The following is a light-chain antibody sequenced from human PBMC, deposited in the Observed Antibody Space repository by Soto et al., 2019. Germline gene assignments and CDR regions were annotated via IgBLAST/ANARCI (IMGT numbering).Light chain of an antibody. J-gene: IGKJ1*01. CDR2: GAS. CDR1: QRVSSKY. V-gene: IGKV3-20*01. Sequence: EIGLTQSAATLSSSPGERATPSCRASQRVSSKYLAWYQQKPGQAPRLVIYGASSRATGIPDRFSGSGSGTDFTLTISRLETEDFAAYYCQQYGSSPQTFGQGTKVDI. CDR3: QQYGSSPQT.